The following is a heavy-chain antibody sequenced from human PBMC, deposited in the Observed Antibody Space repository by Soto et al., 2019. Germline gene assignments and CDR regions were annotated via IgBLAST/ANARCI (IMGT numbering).Heavy chain of an antibody. D-gene: IGHD2-15*01. J-gene: IGHJ6*03. CDR1: GFTFSSYG. Sequence: GGSLRLSCAASGFTFSSYGMHWVRQAPGKGLEWVAVISYDGSNKYYADSVKGRFTISRDNSKNTLYLQMNSLRAEDTAVYYCAKDECSGGSCYPYMDVWGKGTTVTVSS. CDR2: ISYDGSNK. V-gene: IGHV3-30*18. CDR3: AKDECSGGSCYPYMDV.